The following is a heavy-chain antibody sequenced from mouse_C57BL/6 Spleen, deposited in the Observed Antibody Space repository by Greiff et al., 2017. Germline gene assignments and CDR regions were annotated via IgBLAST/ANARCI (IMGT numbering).Heavy chain of an antibody. CDR1: GYTFTSYW. CDR3: AREGTTVVGYFDY. J-gene: IGHJ2*01. Sequence: MQLQQPGAELVKPGASVKLSCKASGYTFTSYWMHWVKQRPGQGLEWIGMIHPNSGSTNYNEKFKSKATLTVDKSTSTAYMQLSSLTSEDSAVYYCAREGTTVVGYFDYWGQGTTLTVSS. D-gene: IGHD1-1*01. CDR2: IHPNSGST. V-gene: IGHV1-64*01.